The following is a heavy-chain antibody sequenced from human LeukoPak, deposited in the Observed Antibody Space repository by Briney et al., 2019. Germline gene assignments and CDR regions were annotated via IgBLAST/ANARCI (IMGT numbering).Heavy chain of an antibody. CDR2: FYHSGST. J-gene: IGHJ5*02. CDR3: AGAAYCGGDCFKWFDP. CDR1: GYSIISDYY. Sequence: SETLSLTCTVSGYSIISDYYWGWIRQPPGKGLEWIGSFYHSGSTYYNPSLKSRVTISVDTSKNQFSLKLTSVTAADTAVYFCAGAAYCGGDCFKWFDPWGQGTLVTVSS. V-gene: IGHV4-38-2*02. D-gene: IGHD2-21*02.